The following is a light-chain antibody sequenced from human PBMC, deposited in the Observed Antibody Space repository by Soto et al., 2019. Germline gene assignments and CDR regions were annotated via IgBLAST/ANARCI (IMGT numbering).Light chain of an antibody. CDR2: EVS. CDR1: SSDVGSYNR. CDR3: SLYTSSSTSV. V-gene: IGLV2-18*01. Sequence: QSALTQPPSVSGSPGQSVTISCTGTSSDVGSYNRVSWYQQPPGTAPKLMIYEVSNRPSGVPDRFSGSKSGNTAALTISWLQAEDEDDYYCSLYTSSSTSVFGGGTKLTVL. J-gene: IGLJ2*01.